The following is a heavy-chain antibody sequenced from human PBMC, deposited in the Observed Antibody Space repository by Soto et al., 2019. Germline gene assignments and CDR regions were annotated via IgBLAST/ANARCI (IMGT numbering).Heavy chain of an antibody. CDR3: ARKFSGSTGRPDLWYFDL. J-gene: IGHJ2*01. CDR1: GFTFSGYA. CDR2: ISGGGVAT. Sequence: EVQLLESGGGLVQPGGSLRLSCAASGFTFSGYALTWVRQAPGKGLEWVSAISGGGVATFYADSVKGRFTISRDKSKNTLYLQMNTLRAEDTDVYYCARKFSGSTGRPDLWYFDLWGRGTLVTVSS. V-gene: IGHV3-23*01. D-gene: IGHD3-10*01.